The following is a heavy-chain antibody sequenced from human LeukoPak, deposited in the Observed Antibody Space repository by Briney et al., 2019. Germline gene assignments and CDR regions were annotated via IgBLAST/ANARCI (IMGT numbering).Heavy chain of an antibody. V-gene: IGHV1-18*01. Sequence: GASVKVSCKASGYTFTSYGVSWVRQAPGQGLEWMGWISGYNGDTYYVQKFKGRVTMTTDTSTSTVYMEVRSLSSDDTAISYCARKGAAAALDYWGQGTLVTVSS. CDR1: GYTFTSYG. J-gene: IGHJ4*02. CDR2: ISGYNGDT. CDR3: ARKGAAAALDY. D-gene: IGHD6-13*01.